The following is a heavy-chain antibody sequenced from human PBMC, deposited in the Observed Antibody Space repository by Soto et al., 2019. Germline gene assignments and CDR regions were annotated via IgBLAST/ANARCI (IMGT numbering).Heavy chain of an antibody. V-gene: IGHV4-59*11. D-gene: IGHD5-18*01. CDR2: IYYSGSTT. J-gene: IGHJ4*02. Sequence: QVQLQESGPGLVKPSETLSLTCSVSGASISDHYWSWIRQPPGKGLEYIGYIYYSGSTTNYSPSLKSRVTISVDTSKNQLSLKLRSVTAADTAVYYCARGQLWLEYWGQGTLVTVSS. CDR3: ARGQLWLEY. CDR1: GASISDHY.